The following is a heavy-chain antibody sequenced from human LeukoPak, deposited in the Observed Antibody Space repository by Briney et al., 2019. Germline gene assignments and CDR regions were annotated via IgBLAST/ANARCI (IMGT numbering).Heavy chain of an antibody. D-gene: IGHD3-10*01. CDR1: GYTLTELS. CDR3: ATWDMVRGVKQASDY. Sequence: ASVKVSCKVSGYTLTELSMHWVRQAPGKGLEWMGGFDPEDGETIYAQKSQGRVTMTEDTSTDTAYMELSSLRSEDTAVYYCATWDMVRGVKQASDYWGQGTLVTVSS. J-gene: IGHJ4*02. CDR2: FDPEDGET. V-gene: IGHV1-24*01.